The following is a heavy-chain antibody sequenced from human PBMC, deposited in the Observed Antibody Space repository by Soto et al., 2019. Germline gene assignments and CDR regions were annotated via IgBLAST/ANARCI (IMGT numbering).Heavy chain of an antibody. CDR3: ARHSNRNYGLYYFDF. J-gene: IGHJ4*02. D-gene: IGHD4-4*01. Sequence: TSETLSLTCTVSGGSVSSYYWGWIRQPPGKGLEWIGYIYYSGSTKYNPSLKSRVTMSVDTSNNQFSLKVSSVTAADTAVYYCARHSNRNYGLYYFDFWGLGALVTV. V-gene: IGHV4-59*08. CDR2: IYYSGST. CDR1: GGSVSSYY.